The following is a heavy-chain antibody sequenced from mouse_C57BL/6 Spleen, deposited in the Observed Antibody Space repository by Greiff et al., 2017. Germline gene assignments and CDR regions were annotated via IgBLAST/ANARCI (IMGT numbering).Heavy chain of an antibody. J-gene: IGHJ1*03. V-gene: IGHV14-4*01. CDR1: GFNIKDDY. CDR3: TTLKNFDV. Sequence: VQLKQSGAELVRPGASVKLSCTASGFNIKDDYMHWVKQRPEQGLEWIGWIDPENGDTEYASKFQGKATITADTSSNTAYLQLSSLTSEDTAVYYCTTLKNFDVWAQGPRSPSPQ. CDR2: IDPENGDT.